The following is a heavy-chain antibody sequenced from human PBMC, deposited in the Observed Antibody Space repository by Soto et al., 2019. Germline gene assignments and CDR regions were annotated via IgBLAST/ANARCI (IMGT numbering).Heavy chain of an antibody. CDR2: IYYSGST. CDR3: ARSWIQLPFDP. D-gene: IGHD5-18*01. CDR1: GGSVSSGSYY. Sequence: PSETLSLTYTVSGGSVSSGSYYWSWIRQPPGKGLEWIGYIYYSGSTNYNPSLKSRVTISVDTSKNQFSLKLSSVTAADTAVYYCARSWIQLPFDPWGQGTLVTVSS. V-gene: IGHV4-61*01. J-gene: IGHJ5*02.